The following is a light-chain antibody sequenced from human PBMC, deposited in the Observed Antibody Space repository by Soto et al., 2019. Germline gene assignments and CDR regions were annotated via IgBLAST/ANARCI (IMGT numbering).Light chain of an antibody. J-gene: IGKJ5*01. CDR2: GTS. Sequence: EIVLTQSLITVYLSTGERATXSCRXSQTVSRMYISWFQQRPGQAPRLLIYGTSARATGIPVRFSGSGSGTEFTLTISSLQAEDFAVYYCQQYNNWPPITFGQGRRMEIK. CDR3: QQYNNWPPIT. V-gene: IGKV3D-15*01. CDR1: QTVSRMY.